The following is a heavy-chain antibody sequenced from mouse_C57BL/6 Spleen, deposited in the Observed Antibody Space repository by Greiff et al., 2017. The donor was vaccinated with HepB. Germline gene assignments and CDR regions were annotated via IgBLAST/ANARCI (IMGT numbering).Heavy chain of an antibody. CDR3: ARGRPYYSNYCFDY. Sequence: QVHVQQPGAELVRPGSSVKLSCKASGYTFTSYWMHWVKQRPIQGLEWIGNIDPSDSETHYNQKFKDKATLTVDKSSSTAYMQLSSLTSEDSAVYYCARGRPYYSNYCFDYWGQGTTLTVSS. CDR1: GYTFTSYW. D-gene: IGHD2-5*01. J-gene: IGHJ2*01. CDR2: IDPSDSET. V-gene: IGHV1-52*01.